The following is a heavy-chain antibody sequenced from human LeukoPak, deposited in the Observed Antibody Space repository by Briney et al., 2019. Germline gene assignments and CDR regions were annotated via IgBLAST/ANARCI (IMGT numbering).Heavy chain of an antibody. Sequence: PGGSLRLSCAASGFIFSDHYMDWVRQPPGKGLEWIGEINHSGSTNYNPSLKSRVTISVDTSRNQFSLKLSSVTAADTAVYYCARGSHEGYYDSSGYGPGIDYWGQGTLVTVSS. D-gene: IGHD3-22*01. CDR2: INHSGST. CDR3: ARGSHEGYYDSSGYGPGIDY. V-gene: IGHV4-34*01. J-gene: IGHJ4*02. CDR1: GFIFSDHY.